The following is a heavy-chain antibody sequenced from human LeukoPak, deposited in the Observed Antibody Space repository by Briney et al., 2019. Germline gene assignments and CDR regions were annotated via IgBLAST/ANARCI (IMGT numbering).Heavy chain of an antibody. V-gene: IGHV1-69*13. D-gene: IGHD3-3*01. CDR3: ARIAHYDFWSGYYAPQSV. CDR2: IIPIFGTA. J-gene: IGHJ4*02. Sequence: SVKVSCKASGGTFSSYAISWVRQAPGQGLEWMGGIIPIFGTANYAQKFQGRDTITADESTSTAYMELSSLRSEDTAVYYCARIAHYDFWSGYYAPQSVWGQGTLVTVSS. CDR1: GGTFSSYA.